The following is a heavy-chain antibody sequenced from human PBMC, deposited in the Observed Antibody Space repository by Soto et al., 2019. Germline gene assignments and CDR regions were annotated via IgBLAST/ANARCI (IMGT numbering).Heavy chain of an antibody. V-gene: IGHV3-23*01. CDR2: ISGGGTST. CDR3: AKGPTIFGVVITFEYYYGMDV. D-gene: IGHD3-3*01. J-gene: IGHJ6*02. CDR1: GFILSSSA. Sequence: EVQVLESGGGVVQAGGSLRLSCVASGFILSSSAMSWVRQAPGKRLEWVSAISGGGTSTYYADSVKGRFTISGDSSKNKVYLQMNSLRVEDTALYYCAKGPTIFGVVITFEYYYGMDVWGQGTTVTVSS.